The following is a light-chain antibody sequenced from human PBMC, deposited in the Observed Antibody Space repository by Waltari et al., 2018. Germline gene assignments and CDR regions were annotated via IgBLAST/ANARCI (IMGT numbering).Light chain of an antibody. V-gene: IGKV3-20*01. CDR3: QKYDRLPAT. CDR2: ETS. J-gene: IGKJ1*01. CDR1: QRVRKY. Sequence: EIVLTQSPGTLSLSPGERATLSCRASQRVRKYLAWYQQKPGQAPRLPIYETSIRATGIPDRFSGSGFGTDFSLTISSLDPEDFAVYFCQKYDRLPATFGQGTRVEIK.